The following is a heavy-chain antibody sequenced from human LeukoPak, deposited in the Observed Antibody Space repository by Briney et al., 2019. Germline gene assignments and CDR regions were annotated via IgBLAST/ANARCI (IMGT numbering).Heavy chain of an antibody. Sequence: GGSLRLSCAASGFTFSSYAMSWVRQAPGKGLEWVSGISGSGVSTYADSVKGRFTISRDNSNNTLYLQMNSLRAEDTAVYYCAKAKTQAMVLPGNYWGQGTRVTVSS. V-gene: IGHV3-23*01. D-gene: IGHD5-18*01. CDR3: AKAKTQAMVLPGNY. J-gene: IGHJ4*02. CDR2: ISGSGVST. CDR1: GFTFSSYA.